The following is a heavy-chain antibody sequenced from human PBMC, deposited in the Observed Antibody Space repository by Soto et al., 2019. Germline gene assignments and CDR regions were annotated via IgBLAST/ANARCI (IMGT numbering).Heavy chain of an antibody. CDR3: TTDVLQEYCGGGSCYSDV. CDR2: IKSKTDGGTT. J-gene: IGHJ6*02. D-gene: IGHD2-15*01. Sequence: GGSLRLSCAASGFTFSNAWMNWVRQAPGKGLEWVGRIKSKTDGGTTDYAAPVKGRFTISRDDSKNTLYLQMNSLKTEDTAVYYCTTDVLQEYCGGGSCYSDVWGQGTTVTVSS. V-gene: IGHV3-15*07. CDR1: GFTFSNAW.